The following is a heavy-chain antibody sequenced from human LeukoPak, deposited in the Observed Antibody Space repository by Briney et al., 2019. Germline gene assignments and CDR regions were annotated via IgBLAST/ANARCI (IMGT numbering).Heavy chain of an antibody. Sequence: PGGSLRLSCAAAGFTFSSYGMHWVRQAPGKGLGWVAFIRYDGSTKYYADSVKGRFTISRANSKNTLNLRMNSLTVTDAAVYSCGKGRVSEWGQGTLVTVSA. V-gene: IGHV3-30*02. D-gene: IGHD6-19*01. CDR2: IRYDGSTK. J-gene: IGHJ4*02. CDR3: GKGRVSE. CDR1: GFTFSSYG.